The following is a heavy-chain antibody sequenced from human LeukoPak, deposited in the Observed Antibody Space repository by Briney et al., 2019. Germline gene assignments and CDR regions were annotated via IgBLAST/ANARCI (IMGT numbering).Heavy chain of an antibody. D-gene: IGHD2-2*01. Sequence: GGSLRLSCAASGFTFSNYGMHWVRQAPGKGLEWVALIWYDGSNQYYADSVKGRFTISRDNSKNTLYLQMNSLRAEDTAVYYCAKDTNAGGDAFDIWGQGTMVTVSS. J-gene: IGHJ3*02. CDR1: GFTFSNYG. CDR3: AKDTNAGGDAFDI. CDR2: IWYDGSNQ. V-gene: IGHV3-33*06.